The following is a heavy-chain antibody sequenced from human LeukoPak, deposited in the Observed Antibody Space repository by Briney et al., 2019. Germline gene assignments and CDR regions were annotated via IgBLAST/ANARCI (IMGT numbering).Heavy chain of an antibody. Sequence: PGGSLRLSCAASGFTFSGSAMHWVRQASGKGLEWVGRIRSKANSYARAYAASVKGRFTISRDDSKNTAYLQMNSLKTADTAVYYCTQIVGAAYYWGQGTLVTVSS. D-gene: IGHD1-26*01. CDR1: GFTFSGSA. J-gene: IGHJ4*02. CDR3: TQIVGAAYY. V-gene: IGHV3-73*01. CDR2: IRSKANSYAR.